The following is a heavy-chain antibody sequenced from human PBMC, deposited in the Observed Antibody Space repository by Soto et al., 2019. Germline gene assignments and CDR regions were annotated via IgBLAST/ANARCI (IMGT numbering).Heavy chain of an antibody. V-gene: IGHV4-61*03. CDR2: ISYSGST. J-gene: IGHJ4*02. CDR3: ARAPYSSGWPDS. CDR1: GGSVSSGGYF. D-gene: IGHD6-19*01. Sequence: QVQLQESGQGLVKPSETLSLTCTVSGGSVSSGGYFWSWIRQPPGKGLEWIGYISYSGSTKYNPSLESRVTISVDTSNKNFSLKLASVTAADTAVYYCARAPYSSGWPDSWGQGTLVTVSS.